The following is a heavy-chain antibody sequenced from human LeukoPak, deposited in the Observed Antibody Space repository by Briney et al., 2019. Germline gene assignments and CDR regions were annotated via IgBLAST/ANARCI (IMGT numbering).Heavy chain of an antibody. J-gene: IGHJ3*02. CDR2: INHSGST. CDR1: GGSISSGGYY. V-gene: IGHV4-31*03. Sequence: SQTLSLTCTVSGGSISSGGYYWSWIRQHPGKGLEWIGEINHSGSTNYNPSLKSRVTISVDTSKNQFSLKLSSVTAADTAVYYCARTTQDAFDIWGQGTMVTVSS. D-gene: IGHD1-1*01. CDR3: ARTTQDAFDI.